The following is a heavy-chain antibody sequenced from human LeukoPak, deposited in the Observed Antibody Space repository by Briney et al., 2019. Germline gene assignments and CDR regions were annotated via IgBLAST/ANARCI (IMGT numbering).Heavy chain of an antibody. V-gene: IGHV6-1*01. CDR1: GDSVSSNSVT. CDR3: ARRLTQYDCFDP. J-gene: IGHJ5*02. D-gene: IGHD2-2*01. Sequence: SQTLSLTCAISGDSVSSNSVTWNWIRQSPSRGLEWLGRTYYRSTWYNDYAVSVRGRITVKPDTSKNQFSLHLNFVTPEDTAVYYCARRLTQYDCFDPWGQGILVTVSS. CDR2: TYYRSTWYN.